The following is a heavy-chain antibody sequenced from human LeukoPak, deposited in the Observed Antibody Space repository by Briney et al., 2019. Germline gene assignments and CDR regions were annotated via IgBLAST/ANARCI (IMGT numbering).Heavy chain of an antibody. V-gene: IGHV3-7*03. J-gene: IGHJ4*02. Sequence: PGGSLRLSCAASGFTFSNYWMCWVRQAPGKGLEWVANIKHDGSEEHYVGSVRGRFTISGDNAKSSLYLQLNSLRADDTAVYYCASTTVAVPGANDYFGSWGQGTLVTVSS. CDR3: ASTTVAVPGANDYFGS. D-gene: IGHD4/OR15-4a*01. CDR1: GFTFSNYW. CDR2: IKHDGSEE.